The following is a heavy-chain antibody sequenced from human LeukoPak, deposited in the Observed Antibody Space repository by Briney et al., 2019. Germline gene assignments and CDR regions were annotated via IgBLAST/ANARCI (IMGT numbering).Heavy chain of an antibody. CDR1: GGSISSSSYY. CDR2: IYYSGST. D-gene: IGHD6-6*01. CDR3: ASSLQQLVRGDAFDI. Sequence: SETLSLTCTVSGGSISSSSYYWGWLRQPPGKGLEWIGSIYYSGSTYYNPSLKSRVTISVDTSKNQFSLKLSSVTAADTAVYYCASSLQQLVRGDAFDIWGQGTMVTVSS. V-gene: IGHV4-39*01. J-gene: IGHJ3*02.